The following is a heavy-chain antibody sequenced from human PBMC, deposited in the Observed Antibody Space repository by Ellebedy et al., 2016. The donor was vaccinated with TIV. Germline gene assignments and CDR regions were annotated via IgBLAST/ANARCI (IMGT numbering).Heavy chain of an antibody. V-gene: IGHV4-59*12. D-gene: IGHD5-24*01. CDR3: ARDKWRWLQLYYYGMDV. CDR1: GGSISSYY. CDR2: IYYSGST. J-gene: IGHJ6*02. Sequence: SETLSLXXTVSGGSISSYYWSWIRQPPGKGLEWIGYIYYSGSTNYNPSLKSRVTISVDTSKNQFSLKLSSVTAADTAVYYCARDKWRWLQLYYYGMDVWGQGTTVTVSS.